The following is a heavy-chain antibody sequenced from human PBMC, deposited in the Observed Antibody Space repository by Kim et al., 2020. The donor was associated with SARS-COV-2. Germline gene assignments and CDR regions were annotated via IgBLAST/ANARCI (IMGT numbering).Heavy chain of an antibody. Sequence: VKGRFTISRDNSKNTLYLQMNSLRAEDTAVYYCAKDPIVVVPAAIPYFDYWGQGTLVTVSS. D-gene: IGHD2-2*01. V-gene: IGHV3-23*01. J-gene: IGHJ4*02. CDR3: AKDPIVVVPAAIPYFDY.